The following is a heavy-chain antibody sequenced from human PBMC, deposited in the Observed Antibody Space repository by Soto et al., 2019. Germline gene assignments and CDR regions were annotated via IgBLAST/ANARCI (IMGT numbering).Heavy chain of an antibody. CDR3: AKERATTTAFDY. Sequence: GGSLRFSCAASGFTFSRDGMSWVRQAPGKGLEWVSLITDNGGSTYYADSVKGRFTISRDNTTNTLFLQMNSLRAEDTAVYYCAKERATTTAFDYWGQGALVTVSS. CDR2: ITDNGGST. CDR1: GFTFSRDG. V-gene: IGHV3-23*01. J-gene: IGHJ4*02. D-gene: IGHD4-17*01.